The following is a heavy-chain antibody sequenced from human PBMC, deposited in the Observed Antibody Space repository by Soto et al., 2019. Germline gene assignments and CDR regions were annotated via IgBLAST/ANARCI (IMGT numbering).Heavy chain of an antibody. CDR3: AKGLTGDPLFDY. Sequence: GGSLRLSCAASGFTFSSYAMHWVRQAPGKGLEWVAVISYDGSNKYYADSVKGRFTISRDNSKNTLYLQMNSLRAEDTAVYYCAKGLTGDPLFDYWGQGTLVTVSS. CDR2: ISYDGSNK. CDR1: GFTFSSYA. D-gene: IGHD7-27*01. V-gene: IGHV3-30-3*01. J-gene: IGHJ4*02.